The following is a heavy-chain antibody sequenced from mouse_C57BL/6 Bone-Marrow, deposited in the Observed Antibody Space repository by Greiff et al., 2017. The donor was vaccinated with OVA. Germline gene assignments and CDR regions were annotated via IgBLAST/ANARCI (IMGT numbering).Heavy chain of an antibody. D-gene: IGHD1-1*01. V-gene: IGHV5-6*01. CDR2: ISSSGSYT. Sequence: VQLKESGGDLVKPGGSLKLSCAASGFTFSSYGMSWVRQTPDKRLEWVATISSSGSYTYYPDSVKGRFTISRDNAKNTLYLQMSSLKSEDTAMYYCAGPYYSGLYAMDYWGQGTSVTVSS. CDR3: AGPYYSGLYAMDY. J-gene: IGHJ4*01. CDR1: GFTFSSYG.